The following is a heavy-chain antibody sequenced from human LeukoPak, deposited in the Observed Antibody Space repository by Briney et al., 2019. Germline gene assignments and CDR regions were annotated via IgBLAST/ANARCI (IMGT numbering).Heavy chain of an antibody. Sequence: GGSLRLSCAASGFTFDNYAMHWVRQAPGKGLQWVSLITGDGDATYYADSVRGRFTISRDNNKNSLYLQLNSLRTEDTALYYCATLPRDGGRRDYWGQGTLVTVSS. D-gene: IGHD4-23*01. V-gene: IGHV3-43*02. CDR1: GFTFDNYA. J-gene: IGHJ4*02. CDR3: ATLPRDGGRRDY. CDR2: ITGDGDAT.